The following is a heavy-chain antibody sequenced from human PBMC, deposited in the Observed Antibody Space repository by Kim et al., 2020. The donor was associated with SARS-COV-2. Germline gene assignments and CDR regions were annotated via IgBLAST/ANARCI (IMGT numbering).Heavy chain of an antibody. J-gene: IGHJ4*02. CDR3: ARGSFTMIVDAGRN. V-gene: IGHV3-30-3*01. CDR1: GFTFSSYA. Sequence: GGSLRLSCAASGFTFSSYAMHWVRQAPGKGLEWVAVISYDGSNKYYADSVKGRFTISRDNSKNTLYLQMNSLRAEDTAVYYCARGSFTMIVDAGRNWGQGTLVTVSS. CDR2: ISYDGSNK. D-gene: IGHD3-22*01.